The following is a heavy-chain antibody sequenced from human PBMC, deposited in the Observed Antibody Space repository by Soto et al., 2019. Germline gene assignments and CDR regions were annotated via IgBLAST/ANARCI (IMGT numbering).Heavy chain of an antibody. CDR1: GFLFSDYY. J-gene: IGHJ4*02. CDR2: TRNKVNSFSA. D-gene: IGHD3-16*01. V-gene: IGHV3-72*01. CDR3: ARDTGGSYDY. Sequence: EVQLMESGGGLVQPGGSLRLSCAASGFLFSDYYMDWVRQLPGKGLEWVGRTRNKVNSFSAEYAASVKGRFSIYRDASKASMYLQMNSLKRDDTAVYYCARDTGGSYDYWGQGALVTVSS.